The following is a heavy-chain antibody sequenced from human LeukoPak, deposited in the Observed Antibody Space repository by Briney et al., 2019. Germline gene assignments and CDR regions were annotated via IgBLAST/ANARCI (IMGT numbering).Heavy chain of an antibody. CDR1: GVTVSDNF. CDR2: LYRGGNT. CDR3: ARDRIEGATSDFDY. D-gene: IGHD2-21*01. Sequence: GGSLRLSCAASGVTVSDNFMSCVRQAPGKGLEWVSVLYRGGNTYYADSVRGRFTISRDNSKNMVYLQMNSLTAEDTAVYYCARDRIEGATSDFDYWGQGTLVTVSS. J-gene: IGHJ4*02. V-gene: IGHV3-66*01.